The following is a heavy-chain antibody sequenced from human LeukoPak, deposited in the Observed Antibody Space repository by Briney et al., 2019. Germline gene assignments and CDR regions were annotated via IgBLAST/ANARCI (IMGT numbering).Heavy chain of an antibody. CDR1: GYTFTSYA. D-gene: IGHD3-10*01. J-gene: IGHJ6*04. CDR2: INAGNGNT. V-gene: IGHV1-3*01. CDR3: ARDLRYYYGSAYYGMDV. Sequence: PGASVNVSCKASGYTFTSYAMHWVRQAPGQRLEWMGWINAGNGNTKYSQKFQGRVTITRDTSASTAYMELSSLRSEDTAVYYCARDLRYYYGSAYYGMDVWGKGTTVTVSS.